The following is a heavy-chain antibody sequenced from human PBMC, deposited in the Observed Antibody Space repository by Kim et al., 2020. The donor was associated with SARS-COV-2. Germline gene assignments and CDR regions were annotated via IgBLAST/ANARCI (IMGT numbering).Heavy chain of an antibody. CDR3: AARPGMAVAGLDF. V-gene: IGHV1-3*01. J-gene: IGHJ4*02. D-gene: IGHD6-19*01. Sequence: YSQKLQGRVPVTRDTSASTVYMELSSLRSDDAAIYYCAARPGMAVAGLDFWGQGTLVTVSS.